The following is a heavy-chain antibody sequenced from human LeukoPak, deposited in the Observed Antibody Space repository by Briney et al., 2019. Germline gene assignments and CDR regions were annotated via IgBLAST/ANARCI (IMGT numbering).Heavy chain of an antibody. Sequence: PSETLSLTCIVSGGSISSTSYYWGWIRQPPGKGLEWIRTIYYSGTTYYNPSLKSRVTISVDTSKDQFSLKLSSVTAADTAVYYCARLVVPAAMGHGLDYWGQGTMVTVSS. CDR1: GGSISSTSYY. D-gene: IGHD2-2*01. J-gene: IGHJ4*02. CDR2: IYYSGTT. CDR3: ARLVVPAAMGHGLDY. V-gene: IGHV4-39*01.